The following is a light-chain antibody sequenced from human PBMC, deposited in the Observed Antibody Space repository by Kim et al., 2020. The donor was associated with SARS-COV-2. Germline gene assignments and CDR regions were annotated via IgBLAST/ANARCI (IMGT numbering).Light chain of an antibody. V-gene: IGKV1D-12*01. CDR2: AAS. CDR1: QGIGSG. CDR3: QQANSVPHS. Sequence: CAAVGGRGTIAGRARQGIGSGLAWDQQKPGKAPKLLVYAASSLQSGVPSRCSGSGSGTEFTLTISSLQPEDFAPYYCQQANSVPHSCGQGTKLEI. J-gene: IGKJ2*03.